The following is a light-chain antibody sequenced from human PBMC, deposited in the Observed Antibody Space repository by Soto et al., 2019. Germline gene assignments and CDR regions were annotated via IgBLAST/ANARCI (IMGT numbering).Light chain of an antibody. CDR3: QQYNKWPLT. Sequence: EIVVTQSPVTLSVSPGEGATLSCRASQSIGYDLAWYRQKPGQAPRLLIFSAFGRATGIPARFSGSASGTEFTLTISSLQSEDFAFYYCQQYNKWPLTFGGGTKLEIK. J-gene: IGKJ4*01. V-gene: IGKV3-15*01. CDR1: QSIGYD. CDR2: SAF.